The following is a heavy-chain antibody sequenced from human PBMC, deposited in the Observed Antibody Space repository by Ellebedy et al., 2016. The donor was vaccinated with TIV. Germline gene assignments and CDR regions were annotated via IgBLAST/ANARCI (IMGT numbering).Heavy chain of an antibody. V-gene: IGHV3-7*01. Sequence: GESLKISCAASGFAFSSYEMNWVRQAPGKGLEWVANIKGDASEEYYLDSVKGRFTISRDNLKRSLYLQVNSLRVEDTAVYFCAREDGNWLDPWGQGTLVTVAS. D-gene: IGHD4-23*01. CDR3: AREDGNWLDP. CDR2: IKGDASEE. J-gene: IGHJ5*02. CDR1: GFAFSSYE.